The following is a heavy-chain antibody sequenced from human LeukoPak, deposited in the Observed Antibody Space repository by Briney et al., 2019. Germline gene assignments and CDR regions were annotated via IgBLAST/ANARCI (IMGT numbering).Heavy chain of an antibody. V-gene: IGHV1-18*01. D-gene: IGHD5-24*01. CDR2: ISPYNDDT. Sequence: ASVKVSCKASGYTFSSSGISWVRQAPGQGLEWMGWISPYNDDTRYEQTLQGRVTMTTDTSTSTVYMELRSLRSDDTAVYYCARSGGGYNPIDFWGQGTLVTVSS. CDR3: ARSGGGYNPIDF. J-gene: IGHJ4*02. CDR1: GYTFSSSG.